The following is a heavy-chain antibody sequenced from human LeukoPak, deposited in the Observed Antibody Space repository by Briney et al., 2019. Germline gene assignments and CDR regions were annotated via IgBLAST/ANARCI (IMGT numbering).Heavy chain of an antibody. Sequence: SVKVSCKASGGTFSSYAISWVRQAPGQGLEWMGGIIPIFGTANYAQKFQGRVTITTDESTSTAYMELSSLRSEDTAVYYCARDDCSSTSCPGYFDYWGQGTLVTVSS. J-gene: IGHJ4*02. V-gene: IGHV1-69*05. D-gene: IGHD2-2*01. CDR3: ARDDCSSTSCPGYFDY. CDR1: GGTFSSYA. CDR2: IIPIFGTA.